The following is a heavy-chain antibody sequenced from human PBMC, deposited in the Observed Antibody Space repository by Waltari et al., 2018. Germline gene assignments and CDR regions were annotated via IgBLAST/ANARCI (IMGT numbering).Heavy chain of an antibody. J-gene: IGHJ5*02. CDR1: GYTFTGYY. CDR3: ARDRERAAAAPGSNWFDP. D-gene: IGHD6-13*01. V-gene: IGHV1-2*06. CDR2: INPNSGCT. Sequence: QVQLVQSGAEVKKPGASVKVSCKASGYTFTGYYMHWVRQAPGQGLEWRGRINPNSGCTNDAQKLQGRVTMTRDTSISTAYMELSRLRSDDTAVYYCARDRERAAAAPGSNWFDPWGQGTLVTVSS.